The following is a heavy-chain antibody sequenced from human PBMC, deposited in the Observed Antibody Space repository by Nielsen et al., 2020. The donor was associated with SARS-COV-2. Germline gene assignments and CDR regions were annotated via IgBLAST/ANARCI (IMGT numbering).Heavy chain of an antibody. V-gene: IGHV4-34*01. CDR3: ARDRARYDFWSGYPYYYYGMDV. Sequence: WIRQPPGKGLEWIGEINHSGSTKYNPSLKSRVTISVDTSKNQFSLKLSSVTAADTAVYYCARDRARYDFWSGYPYYYYGMDVRGQGTTVTVSS. D-gene: IGHD3-3*01. J-gene: IGHJ6*02. CDR2: INHSGST.